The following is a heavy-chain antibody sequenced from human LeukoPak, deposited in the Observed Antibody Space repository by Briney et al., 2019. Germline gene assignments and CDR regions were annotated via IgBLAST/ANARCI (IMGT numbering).Heavy chain of an antibody. J-gene: IGHJ4*02. CDR1: GFTFSSHS. CDR3: SNGRTSSGTLQHDY. V-gene: IGHV3-21*04. CDR2: ISSSSSYI. D-gene: IGHD6-19*01. Sequence: GGSLRLSCAASGFTFSSHSMNWVRQAPGKGLEWVSSISSSSSYIYYADSVKGRFTISRDNAKNSLYLQMNSLRAEDTALYYCSNGRTSSGTLQHDYWGQGTLVTVSS.